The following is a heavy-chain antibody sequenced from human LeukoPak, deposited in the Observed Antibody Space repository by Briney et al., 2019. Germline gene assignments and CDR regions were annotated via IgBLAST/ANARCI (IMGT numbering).Heavy chain of an antibody. D-gene: IGHD6-13*01. J-gene: IGHJ4*02. CDR3: ARDVSYNSLDY. CDR2: TTRAADKT. V-gene: IGHV3-23*01. Sequence: GGSLRLSCAASGFTFSNYAMSWVRQAPGKGLEWVSATTRAADKTYYADSVEGRFTISRDNSKNTLYLEMNSLRAEDTAVYYCARDVSYNSLDYWGQGTLVTVSS. CDR1: GFTFSNYA.